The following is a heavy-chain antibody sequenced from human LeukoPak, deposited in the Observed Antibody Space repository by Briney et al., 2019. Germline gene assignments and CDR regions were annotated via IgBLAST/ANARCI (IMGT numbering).Heavy chain of an antibody. CDR1: GGTFSSYA. Sequence: SVKVSCKASGGTFSSYAISWVRQAPGQGLEWMGGIIPIFGTANYAQKFQGRVTITADESTSTAYMELSSLRSEDTAVYYCARMEGYYGSGSFDYWGQGTLVTVSS. CDR3: ARMEGYYGSGSFDY. J-gene: IGHJ4*02. V-gene: IGHV1-69*13. CDR2: IIPIFGTA. D-gene: IGHD3-10*01.